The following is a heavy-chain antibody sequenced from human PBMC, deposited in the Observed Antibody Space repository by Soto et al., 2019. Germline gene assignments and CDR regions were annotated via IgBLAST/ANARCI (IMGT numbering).Heavy chain of an antibody. J-gene: IGHJ6*02. Sequence: SETLSLTCTVSGGSISSYYWSWIRQPAGKGLEWIGRIYTSGSTNYNPSLKSRVTMSVDTSKNQFSLKLSSVTAADTAVYYCARGYGDYEGQFDYYYYGMDVWGQGTTVTV. D-gene: IGHD4-17*01. CDR1: GGSISSYY. CDR2: IYTSGST. V-gene: IGHV4-4*07. CDR3: ARGYGDYEGQFDYYYYGMDV.